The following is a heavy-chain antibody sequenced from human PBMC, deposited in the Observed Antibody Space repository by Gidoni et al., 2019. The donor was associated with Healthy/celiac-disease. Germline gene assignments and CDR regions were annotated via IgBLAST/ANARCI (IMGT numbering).Heavy chain of an antibody. J-gene: IGHJ4*02. CDR3: ARGLAVAGPFDY. V-gene: IGHV1-18*01. CDR1: DNTFTSYG. D-gene: IGHD6-19*01. Sequence: QVQLVQYGAEVKKPGASVKVSCTASDNTFTSYGIRWVRQAPVQRLEWMGWTSAYNGNTNYAQKLQCRVTMTTDTSTSTAYMELRSLRSDDTAVYYCARGLAVAGPFDYWGQGTLVTVSS. CDR2: TSAYNGNT.